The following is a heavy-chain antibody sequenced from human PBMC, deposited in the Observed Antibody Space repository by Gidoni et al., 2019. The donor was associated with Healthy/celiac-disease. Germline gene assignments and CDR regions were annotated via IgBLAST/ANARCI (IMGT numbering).Heavy chain of an antibody. V-gene: IGHV4-61*01. CDR1: GGSVSSGSYY. J-gene: IGHJ4*02. Sequence: QVQLLDSGPGLVKPSETLSLTCSVAGGSVSSGSYYWSWIRQPPGKGLEWIGYIYYSGNTNYNPSLKSRVTISVDTSKNQFSLKLSSVTAADTAVYYCARGSGWHYFDYWGQGTLVTVSS. CDR3: ARGSGWHYFDY. D-gene: IGHD6-19*01. CDR2: IYYSGNT.